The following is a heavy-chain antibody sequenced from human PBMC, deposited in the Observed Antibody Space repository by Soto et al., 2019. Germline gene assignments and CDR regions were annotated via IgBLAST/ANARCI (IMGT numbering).Heavy chain of an antibody. CDR3: ARVGSYTRIAVDY. V-gene: IGHV4-34*01. Sequence: SETLSLTCAVYGGSFSGYYWSWIRQPPGKGLEWIGEINHSGSTNYNPSLKSRVTISVDTSKNQFSLKLSSVTAADTAVYYCARVGSYTRIAVDYWGQGTLVTVSS. J-gene: IGHJ4*02. D-gene: IGHD6-13*01. CDR2: INHSGST. CDR1: GGSFSGYY.